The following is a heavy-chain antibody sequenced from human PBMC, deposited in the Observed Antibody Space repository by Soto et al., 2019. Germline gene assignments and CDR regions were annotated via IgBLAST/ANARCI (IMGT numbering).Heavy chain of an antibody. CDR3: VRSPDILTGYYPQRTYYFDY. J-gene: IGHJ4*02. V-gene: IGHV4-31*03. CDR1: GGSISSGGYY. Sequence: PSETLSLTCTVSGGSISSGGYYWSWIRQHPGKGLEWIGYIYYSGSTYYNPSLKSRVTISVDTSKNQFSLKLSSVTAADTAVYYCVRSPDILTGYYPQRTYYFDYWGQGTLVTVSS. D-gene: IGHD3-9*01. CDR2: IYYSGST.